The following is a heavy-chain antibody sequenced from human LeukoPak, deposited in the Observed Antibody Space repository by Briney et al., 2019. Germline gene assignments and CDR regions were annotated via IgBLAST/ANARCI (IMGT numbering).Heavy chain of an antibody. V-gene: IGHV3-30*03. Sequence: GGSLRLSCAASGFTFNTFGIHWVRQAPGKGLDWVAVVSYDGNKEYYADSVKGRFTISRDNAKNSLYLQMNSLRAEDTAVYYCARGLDGIDYWGQGTLVTVSS. J-gene: IGHJ4*02. CDR3: ARGLDGIDY. CDR2: VSYDGNKE. D-gene: IGHD1-26*01. CDR1: GFTFNTFG.